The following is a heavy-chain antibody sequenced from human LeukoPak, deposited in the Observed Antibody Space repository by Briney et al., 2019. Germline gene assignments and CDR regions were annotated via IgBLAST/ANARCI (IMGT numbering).Heavy chain of an antibody. CDR3: ASRYYYDSSGYFLY. Sequence: SETLSLTCTVSFNSIRSSSYYWGRIRQFPGKGLEWIGYIYYTGSTYYSSSLKSRVTISVDTSNNQFSLRLNSVTAADTAVYYCASRYYYDSSGYFLYWGQGTLVTVSS. CDR1: FNSIRSSSYY. D-gene: IGHD3-22*01. V-gene: IGHV4-39*01. CDR2: IYYTGST. J-gene: IGHJ4*02.